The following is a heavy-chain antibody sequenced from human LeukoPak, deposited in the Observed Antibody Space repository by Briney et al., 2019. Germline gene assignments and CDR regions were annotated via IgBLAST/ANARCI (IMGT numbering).Heavy chain of an antibody. Sequence: PGGSLRLSCAASGFTFSSFWMTWVRQAPGKGLEWVANIKQDGSEKSCVDSVKGRFTISRDNAKNSLYLQMNSLRAEDTAVYYCARALRGPHYYDSSGYYDYWGQGTLVTVSS. D-gene: IGHD3-22*01. V-gene: IGHV3-7*01. J-gene: IGHJ4*02. CDR1: GFTFSSFW. CDR3: ARALRGPHYYDSSGYYDY. CDR2: IKQDGSEK.